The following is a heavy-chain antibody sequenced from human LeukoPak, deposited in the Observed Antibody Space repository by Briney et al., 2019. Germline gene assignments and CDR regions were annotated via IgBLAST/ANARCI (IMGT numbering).Heavy chain of an antibody. D-gene: IGHD2-2*01. V-gene: IGHV3-23*01. J-gene: IGHJ6*02. CDR1: GFTFSNYA. CDR3: AKDTNEYQLLFSHGMDV. CDR2: LSGTGGST. Sequence: PGGSLRLSCAASGFTFSNYAMSWVRQAPGKGLEWVSTLSGTGGSTYYADSVKGRFTISRDNSKNTLYLQMNSLRAEDTAVYYCAKDTNEYQLLFSHGMDVWGQGTTVTVSS.